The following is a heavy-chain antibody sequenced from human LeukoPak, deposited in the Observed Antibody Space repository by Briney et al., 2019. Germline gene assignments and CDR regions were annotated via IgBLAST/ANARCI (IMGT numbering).Heavy chain of an antibody. CDR2: INHSGST. D-gene: IGHD5-18*01. CDR1: GFTFSSYN. J-gene: IGHJ4*02. V-gene: IGHV4-34*01. CDR3: ARGSWIQPMGY. Sequence: PGGSLRLSCAVSGFTFSSYNMNWVRQPPGKGLEWIGEINHSGSTNYNPSLKSRVTISVDTSKNQFSLKLSSVTAADTAVYYCARGSWIQPMGYWGQGTLVTVSS.